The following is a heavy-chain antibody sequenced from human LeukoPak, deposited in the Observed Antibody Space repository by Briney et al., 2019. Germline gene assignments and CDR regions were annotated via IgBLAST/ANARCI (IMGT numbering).Heavy chain of an antibody. CDR2: IYYSGST. J-gene: IGHJ4*02. Sequence: PSETLSLTCTVSGGSISSSSYYWGWIRQPPGKGLEWIGSIYYSGSTYYNPSLKSRVTISVDTSKNQFSLKLSSVTAADTAVYYCARGPGLYGDYVGDYWGQGTLVTVSS. CDR3: ARGPGLYGDYVGDY. D-gene: IGHD4-17*01. CDR1: GGSISSSSYY. V-gene: IGHV4-39*07.